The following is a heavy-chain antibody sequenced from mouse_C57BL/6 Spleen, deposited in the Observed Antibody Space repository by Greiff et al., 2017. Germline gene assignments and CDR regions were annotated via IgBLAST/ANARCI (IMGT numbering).Heavy chain of an antibody. D-gene: IGHD2-4*01. CDR1: GFTFSSYG. V-gene: IGHV5-6*01. Sequence: EVKLMESGGDLVKPGGSLKLSCAASGFTFSSYGMSWVRQTPDKRLEWVATISSGGSYTYYPDSVKGRFTISRDNAKKTLYLQMSSLKSEDTAMYYCARGGDYDGFDYWGQGTTLTVSS. CDR3: ARGGDYDGFDY. J-gene: IGHJ2*01. CDR2: ISSGGSYT.